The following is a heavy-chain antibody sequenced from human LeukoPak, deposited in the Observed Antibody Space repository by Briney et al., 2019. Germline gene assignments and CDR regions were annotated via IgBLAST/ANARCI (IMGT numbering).Heavy chain of an antibody. D-gene: IGHD2-15*01. CDR1: GFTFSSYE. Sequence: QGGRSLRLSCAASGFTFSSYEMNWARQAPGKGLEWVSYISSSGTIIYYADSVEGRFTISRDNAKNSLYLQMNSLRDEDTAVYYCARDPRAVGDWGQGALVAVSS. CDR2: ISSSGTII. V-gene: IGHV3-48*03. J-gene: IGHJ1*01. CDR3: ARDPRAVGD.